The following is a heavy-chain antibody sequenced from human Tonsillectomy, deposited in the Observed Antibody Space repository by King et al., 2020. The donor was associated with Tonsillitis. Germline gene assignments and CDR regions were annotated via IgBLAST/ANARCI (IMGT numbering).Heavy chain of an antibody. CDR2: IVGGSGNT. CDR1: GFTFTRSA. J-gene: IGHJ6*02. Sequence: QLVQSGPEVKKPGTSVKVSCKASGFTFTRSAVQWVRQARGQRLVWGGWIVGGSGNTNYAQKFQERVTSTRDMSTSTAYMELSSLRSEDTAVYYCAAGDQEGYYGMDVWGQGTTVTVSS. CDR3: AAGDQEGYYGMDV. V-gene: IGHV1-58*03.